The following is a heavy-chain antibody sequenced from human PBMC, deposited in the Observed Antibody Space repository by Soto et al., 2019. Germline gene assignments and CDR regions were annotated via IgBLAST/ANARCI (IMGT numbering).Heavy chain of an antibody. CDR1: GDSISSVDYY. D-gene: IGHD6-13*01. CDR3: ARDFKRSSSPPGPLEY. V-gene: IGHV4-30-4*01. Sequence: QVQLRESGPGLLKPSQTLSLTSTVSGDSISSVDYYWSWIRQPPGKGLQWIGCIYYSGNTYYNPSRARRFSIAVDTSKNQFSLQLSSVIVADTAVYYCARDFKRSSSPPGPLEYWGLGPLFTVS. CDR2: IYYSGNT. J-gene: IGHJ4*02.